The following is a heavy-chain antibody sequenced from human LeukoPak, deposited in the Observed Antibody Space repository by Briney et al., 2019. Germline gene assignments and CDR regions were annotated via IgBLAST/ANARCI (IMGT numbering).Heavy chain of an antibody. CDR3: AGVIEVAGKTGRIFDY. V-gene: IGHV3-74*01. J-gene: IGHJ4*02. CDR2: INSDGSDT. Sequence: GGSLRLSCSASGFTFNNYGMSWVRQAPGKGLVWVSRINSDGSDTSYADSVKGRFTISRDNAKNTLYLQMNSLRAEDTAMYYCAGVIEVAGKTGRIFDYWGQGTLVTVSS. D-gene: IGHD6-19*01. CDR1: GFTFNNYG.